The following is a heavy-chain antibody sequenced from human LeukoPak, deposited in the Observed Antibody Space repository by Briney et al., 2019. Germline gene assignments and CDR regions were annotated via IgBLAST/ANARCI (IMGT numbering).Heavy chain of an antibody. CDR2: TYYGSKWYY. V-gene: IGHV6-1*01. CDR1: GDSVSSNSAA. CDR3: VRDPVGGSTIFDC. J-gene: IGHJ4*02. Sequence: SQTLSLTCVISGDSVSSNSAAWNWIRQSPSRGLEWLGRTYYGSKWYYDYSVAVKSRVTINPDTSKNQFSLQLSSVTPEDTAVYYCVRDPVGGSTIFDCWGQGTLVTVSS. D-gene: IGHD1-26*01.